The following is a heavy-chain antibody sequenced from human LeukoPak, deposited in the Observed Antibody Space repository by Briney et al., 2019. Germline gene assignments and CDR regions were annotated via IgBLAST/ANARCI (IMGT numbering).Heavy chain of an antibody. CDR2: INPSGGST. Sequence: ASVKVSCKASGYTFTSYYMHWVRQAPGQGLEWMGIINPSGGSTSYAQKFQGRVTMTRDTSTSTVYMELSSLRSEDTAVYYCAREPAGKYSSGLSYYWGQGTLVTVSS. J-gene: IGHJ4*02. CDR1: GYTFTSYY. CDR3: AREPAGKYSSGLSYY. V-gene: IGHV1-46*01. D-gene: IGHD6-19*01.